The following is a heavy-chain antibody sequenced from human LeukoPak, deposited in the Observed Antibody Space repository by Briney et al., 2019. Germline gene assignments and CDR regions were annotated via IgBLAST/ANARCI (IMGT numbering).Heavy chain of an antibody. CDR1: GYTFTGYY. CDR2: INPNSGGT. D-gene: IGHD3-3*01. CDR3: ARGINYDFWSGYYFDY. J-gene: IGHJ4*02. V-gene: IGHV1-2*02. Sequence: VKVSCKASGYTFTGYYMHWVRQAPGQGLEWMGWINPNSGGTNYAQKFQGRVTMTRDTSICTAYMELSRLRSDDTAVYYCARGINYDFWSGYYFDYWGQGTLVTVSS.